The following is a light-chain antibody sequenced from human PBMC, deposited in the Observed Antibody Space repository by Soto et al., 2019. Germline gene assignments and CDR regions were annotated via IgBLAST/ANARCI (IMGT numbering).Light chain of an antibody. J-gene: IGKJ1*01. CDR3: QQYGSSSTWT. V-gene: IGKV3-20*01. CDR2: AAS. CDR1: QSVSRAY. Sequence: PGERATLSCRASQSVSRAYLACYQHKPGQPPTLLIYAASSRVTGIPDRFSGSGSGTDFTLTISRLEPEDFAVYYCQQYGSSSTWTFGQGTKVEIQ.